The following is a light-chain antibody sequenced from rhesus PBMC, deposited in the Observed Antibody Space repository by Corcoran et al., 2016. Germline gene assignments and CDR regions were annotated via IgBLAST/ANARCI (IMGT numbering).Light chain of an antibody. CDR3: QHYYDDTLT. V-gene: IGKV1S8*01. CDR1: QNTYSN. J-gene: IGKJ4*01. Sequence: DIQMTQSPSALSASVGDRVTISCRASQNTYSNLAWYQQKPGKAPKILFHAVSSLQTGIPSRFSGIGSGADFTLPIRILQPEDSATYSCQHYYDDTLTFGGGTKVEIK. CDR2: AVS.